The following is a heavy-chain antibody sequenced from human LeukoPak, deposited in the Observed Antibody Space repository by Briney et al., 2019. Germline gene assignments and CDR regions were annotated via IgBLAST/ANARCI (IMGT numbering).Heavy chain of an antibody. CDR1: GYTFTSYG. Sequence: ASVKVSCKASGYTFTSYGISWVRQAPGQGLEWMGGIIPIFGTANYAQKFQGRVTITADESTSTAYMELSSLRSEDTAVYYCARGGADSPTTFDYWGQGTLVTVSS. J-gene: IGHJ4*02. D-gene: IGHD1/OR15-1a*01. V-gene: IGHV1-69*13. CDR2: IIPIFGTA. CDR3: ARGGADSPTTFDY.